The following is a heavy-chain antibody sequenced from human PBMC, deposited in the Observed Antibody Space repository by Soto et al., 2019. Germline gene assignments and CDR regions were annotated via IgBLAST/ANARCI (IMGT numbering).Heavy chain of an antibody. CDR1: GFTFSNAW. CDR2: IKSKTDGGTT. Sequence: PGGSLRLSCAASGFTFSNAWMSWVRQAPGKGLEWVGRIKSKTDGGTTDYAAPVKGRFTISRDASKNTLYLQMNSLKNEDTAVYYCTAESAYRKRRFLDGFDYWGQGSLFTVSS. V-gene: IGHV3-15*01. CDR3: TAESAYRKRRFLDGFDY. D-gene: IGHD3-3*01. J-gene: IGHJ4*02.